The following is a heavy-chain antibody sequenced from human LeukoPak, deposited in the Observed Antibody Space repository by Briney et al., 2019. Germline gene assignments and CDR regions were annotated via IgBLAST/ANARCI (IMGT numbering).Heavy chain of an antibody. Sequence: SETLSLTCAVYGGSFSGYYWSWIRQPPGKGLEWIGEINHSGSTNYNPSLKSRVTISVDTSKNQFSLKLSSVTAADTAVYYCARGQRRNYYGSGSYYNRWGQGTLVTVPS. V-gene: IGHV4-34*01. CDR1: GGSFSGYY. CDR3: ARGQRRNYYGSGSYYNR. J-gene: IGHJ4*02. CDR2: INHSGST. D-gene: IGHD3-10*01.